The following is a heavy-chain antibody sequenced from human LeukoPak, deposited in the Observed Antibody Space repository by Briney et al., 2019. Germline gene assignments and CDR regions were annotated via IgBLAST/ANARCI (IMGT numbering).Heavy chain of an antibody. V-gene: IGHV3-23*01. Sequence: GGSLRLSCAASGFTFSSYWMSWVRQAPGKGLEWVSGVSGTGSNTYYLDSVKGRFTISRDNSKNTVYLQMNSLRAEDSALYYCAKWNGYADYWGRGTLVTVSS. J-gene: IGHJ4*02. D-gene: IGHD5-12*01. CDR2: VSGTGSNT. CDR3: AKWNGYADY. CDR1: GFTFSSYW.